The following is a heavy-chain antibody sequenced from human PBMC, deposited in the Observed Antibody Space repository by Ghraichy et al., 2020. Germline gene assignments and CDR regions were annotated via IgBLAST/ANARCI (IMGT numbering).Heavy chain of an antibody. J-gene: IGHJ6*03. CDR2: IYYSGST. Sequence: SQTLSLTCTVSDGSISSGDYYWSWIRQPPGKGLEWIGYIYYSGSTYYNPSLKSRVTISVDTSKNQFSLKLSSVTAADTAVYYCARAPRGNPMAYYMDVWGKGTTVTVSS. CDR3: ARAPRGNPMAYYMDV. CDR1: DGSISSGDYY. V-gene: IGHV4-30-4*01. D-gene: IGHD3-10*01.